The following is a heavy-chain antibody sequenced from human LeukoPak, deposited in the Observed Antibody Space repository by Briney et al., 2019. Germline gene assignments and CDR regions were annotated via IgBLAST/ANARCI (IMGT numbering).Heavy chain of an antibody. CDR3: AKHHHDVYYYYAMGV. Sequence: HGGSLRLSCEDSGFTFSTYGMSWVRQAPGKGLEWVSGISDSGGSTFYADSVKGRLTISKDNSKNTLYLQMSSLRAEDTAVYYCAKHHHDVYYYYAMGVWGQGTTVTVSS. CDR1: GFTFSTYG. V-gene: IGHV3-23*01. CDR2: ISDSGGST. D-gene: IGHD1-14*01. J-gene: IGHJ6*02.